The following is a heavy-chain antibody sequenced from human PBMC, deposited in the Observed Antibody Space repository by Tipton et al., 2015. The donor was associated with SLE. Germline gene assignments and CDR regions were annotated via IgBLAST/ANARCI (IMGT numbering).Heavy chain of an antibody. CDR2: IYYAGST. CDR1: GGSINTHY. CDR3: ASLYSSGSSADY. Sequence: TLSLTCTFSGGSINTHYWSWIRQPPGKGLEWIGYIYYAGSTSYNPSLKSRVTMSLDTSKKQFSLELSSVTAADTAVYYCASLYSSGSSADYWGQGTLVTVSS. D-gene: IGHD6-19*01. J-gene: IGHJ4*02. V-gene: IGHV4-59*11.